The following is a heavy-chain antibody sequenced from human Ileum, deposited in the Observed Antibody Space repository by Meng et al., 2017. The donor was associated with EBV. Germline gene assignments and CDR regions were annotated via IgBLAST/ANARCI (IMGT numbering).Heavy chain of an antibody. D-gene: IGHD6-19*01. CDR2: IYYSGNA. J-gene: IGHJ5*02. V-gene: IGHV4-59*01. CDR3: ARTRGSAGAGADP. CDR1: GGSLSGYY. Sequence: QGQLEESGPGLVKPSETLSLTCTVSGGSLSGYYWSWIRQPPGKGLEWIGYIYYSGNANYNPSLKSRLRLSVDTSKNQFSLNLDSVTAADTAVYYCARTRGSAGAGADPWGQGTLVTVSS.